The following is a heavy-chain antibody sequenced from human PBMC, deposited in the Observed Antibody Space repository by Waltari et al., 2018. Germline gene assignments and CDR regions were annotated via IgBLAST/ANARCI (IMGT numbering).Heavy chain of an antibody. Sequence: QVQLQESGPGLVKPSETLSLTCTVSGGSISSPHWSWIRQPPGKGLEWIGYIYYSGSTNYNPSLKSRVTISVDTSKNQFSLKLSSVTAADTAVYYCASATIAAAGVDAFDIWGQGTMVTVSS. V-gene: IGHV4-59*11. CDR1: GGSISSPH. CDR2: IYYSGST. CDR3: ASATIAAAGVDAFDI. J-gene: IGHJ3*02. D-gene: IGHD6-13*01.